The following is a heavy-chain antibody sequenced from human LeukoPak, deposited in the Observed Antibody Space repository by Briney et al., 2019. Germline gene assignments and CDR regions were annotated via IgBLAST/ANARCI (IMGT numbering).Heavy chain of an antibody. V-gene: IGHV4-59*12. Sequence: SETLSLTCTVSGGSISSYYWSWIRQPPGKGLEWIGYIYYSGSTNYNPSLKSRVTISVDTSKNQFSLKLSSVTAADTAVYYCARGGLVVPAAMRIRLSYFDYWGQGTLVTVSS. CDR2: IYYSGST. D-gene: IGHD2-2*01. J-gene: IGHJ4*02. CDR1: GGSISSYY. CDR3: ARGGLVVPAAMRIRLSYFDY.